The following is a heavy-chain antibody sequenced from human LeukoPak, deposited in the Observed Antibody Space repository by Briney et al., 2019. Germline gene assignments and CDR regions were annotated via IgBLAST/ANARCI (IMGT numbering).Heavy chain of an antibody. J-gene: IGHJ6*02. D-gene: IGHD6-13*01. CDR1: GYTFTSYD. V-gene: IGHV1-8*01. CDR3: ARGLGWGSSWPYYYYGMDV. Sequence: GASVKVSCKASGYTFTSYDINWARQATGQGLEWMGWMNPNSGNTGYAQKFQGRVTMTRNTSISTAYMELSSLRSEDTAVYYCARGLGWGSSWPYYYYGMDVWGQGTTVTVSS. CDR2: MNPNSGNT.